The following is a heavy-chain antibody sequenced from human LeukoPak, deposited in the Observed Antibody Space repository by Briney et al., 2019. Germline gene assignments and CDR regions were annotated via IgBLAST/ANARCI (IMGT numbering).Heavy chain of an antibody. Sequence: GGSLRLSCAASGFTFSSYWMSWVRQAPGKGLEWVSAISGSGGSTYYADSVKGRFTISRDNSKNTLYLQMNSLRAEDTAVYYCAKASMVRGVGYYYGMDVWGKGTTVTVSS. J-gene: IGHJ6*04. CDR1: GFTFSSYW. D-gene: IGHD3-10*01. V-gene: IGHV3-23*01. CDR3: AKASMVRGVGYYYGMDV. CDR2: ISGSGGST.